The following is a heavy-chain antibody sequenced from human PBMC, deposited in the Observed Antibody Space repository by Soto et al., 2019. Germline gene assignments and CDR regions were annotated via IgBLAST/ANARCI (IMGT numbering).Heavy chain of an antibody. Sequence: PSETLSLTCTVSGGSTSSGGYYWNWIRQHPGKGLEWIGYISYGGSTYYNPSLKSRVTISVDTSKNHFSLKLTSVTAADTAVYYCVREILVGVGETYYYYGMDVWGKGTTVTVSS. J-gene: IGHJ6*04. V-gene: IGHV4-31*03. CDR1: GGSTSSGGYY. CDR3: VREILVGVGETYYYYGMDV. D-gene: IGHD2-15*01. CDR2: ISYGGST.